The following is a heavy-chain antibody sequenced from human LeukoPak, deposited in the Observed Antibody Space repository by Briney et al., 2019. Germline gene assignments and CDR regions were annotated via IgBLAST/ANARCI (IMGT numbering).Heavy chain of an antibody. CDR3: AYSSSGRYFDY. CDR2: IKPKSGGT. CDR1: GYTFSGYY. Sequence: ASVKVSCKASGYTFSGYYVHWVRQAPGQGLEWVGWIKPKSGGTNYAQKCQGRVTMTRDTSISTAYMELSRLRCDDSAVYYCAYSSSGRYFDYWGQGTLVTVSS. J-gene: IGHJ4*02. D-gene: IGHD2-21*01. V-gene: IGHV1-2*02.